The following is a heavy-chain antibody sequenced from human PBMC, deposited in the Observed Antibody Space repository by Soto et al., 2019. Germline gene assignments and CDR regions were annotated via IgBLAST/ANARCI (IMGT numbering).Heavy chain of an antibody. CDR1: GYSFTIYW. Sequence: PGESVKISCKGSGYSFTIYWIGWVRQMPGKGLEWMGIIYPGDSDTRYSPSFQGQVTISADKSISTAYLQWRSLKASDTAMYYCXRQFADYYDSSGDAFDIWGQGTMVTVSS. V-gene: IGHV5-51*01. D-gene: IGHD3-22*01. CDR3: XRQFADYYDSSGDAFDI. CDR2: IYPGDSDT. J-gene: IGHJ3*02.